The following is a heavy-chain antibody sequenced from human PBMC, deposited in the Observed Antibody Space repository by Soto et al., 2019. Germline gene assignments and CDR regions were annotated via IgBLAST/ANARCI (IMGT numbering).Heavy chain of an antibody. D-gene: IGHD6-19*01. CDR3: AHIVVAGLGYYFDY. V-gene: IGHV2-5*02. CDR2: IYWDDDK. CDR1: GFSLSSTRMA. Sequence: QITLKESGPTLVKPTQTLTLTCRFSGFSLSSTRMAVGWIRQPPGKALEWLALIYWDDDKRYSPFLKSMLNITKDTYKNQVVLTMSNMDPVDTARYYCAHIVVAGLGYYFDYWGQGTLVTLSS. J-gene: IGHJ4*02.